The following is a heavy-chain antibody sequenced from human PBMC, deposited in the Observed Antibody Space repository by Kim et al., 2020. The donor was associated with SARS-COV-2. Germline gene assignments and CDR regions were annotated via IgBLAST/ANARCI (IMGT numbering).Heavy chain of an antibody. Sequence: SETLSLTCAVYGGSFSGYYWSWIRQPPGKGLEWIGEINHSGSTNYNPSLKSRVTISVDTSKNQFSLKLSSVTAADTAVYYCARGRIAAAGHPYAEYFQH. D-gene: IGHD6-13*01. CDR3: ARGRIAAAGHPYAEYFQH. CDR1: GGSFSGYY. V-gene: IGHV4-34*01. CDR2: INHSGST. J-gene: IGHJ1*01.